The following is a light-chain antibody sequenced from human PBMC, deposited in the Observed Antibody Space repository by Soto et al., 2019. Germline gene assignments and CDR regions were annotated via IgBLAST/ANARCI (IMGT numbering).Light chain of an antibody. CDR1: QSVSSSY. CDR2: AAS. Sequence: ELVLTQSPGTQSLSPGERATLSCRASQSVSSSYLAWYQQKPGQAPRLLMSAASSRATGIPDRFSGSGSGTDFTLTISRLEPEDFAVYYCQQYGSSPTFGQGTRLEIK. CDR3: QQYGSSPT. J-gene: IGKJ5*01. V-gene: IGKV3-20*01.